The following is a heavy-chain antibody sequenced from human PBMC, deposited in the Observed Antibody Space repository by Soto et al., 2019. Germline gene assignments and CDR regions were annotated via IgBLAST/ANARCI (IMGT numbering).Heavy chain of an antibody. CDR1: GGSINNYY. CDR2: IFYSGST. CDR3: AKDSGYNYGYFRWFDP. Sequence: PSETLSLTCTVSGGSINNYYWSWIRQPPGRGLEWIGHIFYSGSTNYNPALKSRVTISVDTSKSQFSLKLSSVTAADTAVYYCAKDSGYNYGYFRWFDPWGQGTLVTVSS. J-gene: IGHJ5*02. V-gene: IGHV4-59*01. D-gene: IGHD5-18*01.